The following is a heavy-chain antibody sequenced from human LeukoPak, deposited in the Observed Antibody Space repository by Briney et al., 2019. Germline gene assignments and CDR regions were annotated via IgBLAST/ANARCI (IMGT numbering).Heavy chain of an antibody. J-gene: IGHJ4*02. Sequence: PSETLSLTCTVSGGSISSYYWSWIRQPPGKGLEWIGYIYYSGSTNYNPSLKSRVTISVDTSKNQFSLKLSSVTAADTAVYYCARARGITGTTRFGYWGQGTLVTVSS. CDR3: ARARGITGTTRFGY. CDR2: IYYSGST. V-gene: IGHV4-59*01. CDR1: GGSISSYY. D-gene: IGHD1-20*01.